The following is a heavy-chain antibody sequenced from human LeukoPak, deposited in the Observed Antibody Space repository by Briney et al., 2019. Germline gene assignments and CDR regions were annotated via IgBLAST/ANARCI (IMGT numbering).Heavy chain of an antibody. CDR1: GFTFSSYA. J-gene: IGHJ4*02. V-gene: IGHV3-64D*06. CDR3: VKSQGFRRFHSTNFDY. Sequence: GGSLRLSCSASGFTFSSYAMHWVRQAPGKGLEYVSAISSNGGSTYYADSVKGRFTIFGENSTNTLYLQMRSLRAEDTAVYYCVKSQGFRRFHSTNFDYWGQGTLVTVSS. CDR2: ISSNGGST. D-gene: IGHD2-2*01.